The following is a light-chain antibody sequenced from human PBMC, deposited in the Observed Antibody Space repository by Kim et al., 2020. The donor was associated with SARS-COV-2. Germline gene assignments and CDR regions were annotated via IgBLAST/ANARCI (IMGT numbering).Light chain of an antibody. CDR2: GTS. J-gene: IGKJ4*01. CDR3: QLYVSSPPRVT. Sequence: DIVLTQSPGTLSLSPGERATLSCRASQSVSSRFLAWYQQKPGQAPRPLIYGTSSRATGIPDRFSGTGSGTDFTLTISRLEPEGFAVYYCQLYVSSPPRVTFGGGTKVDIK. V-gene: IGKV3-20*01. CDR1: QSVSSRF.